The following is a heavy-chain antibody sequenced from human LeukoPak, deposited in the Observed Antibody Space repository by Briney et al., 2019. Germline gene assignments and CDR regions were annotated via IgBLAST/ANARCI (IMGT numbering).Heavy chain of an antibody. D-gene: IGHD5-18*01. Sequence: GGSLRLSCATSGFTFSSFALSWVRQAPGRGLEWVSAISGSGDSTYYAESVKGRFTISRDNSRNVLYLQMNSLRAEDTALYYCAGLQLILFDYWGQGVLVTVSS. J-gene: IGHJ4*02. CDR1: GFTFSSFA. CDR3: AGLQLILFDY. CDR2: ISGSGDST. V-gene: IGHV3-23*01.